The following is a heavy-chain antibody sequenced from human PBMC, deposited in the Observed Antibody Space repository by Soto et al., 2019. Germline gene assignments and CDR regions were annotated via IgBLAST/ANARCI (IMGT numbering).Heavy chain of an antibody. V-gene: IGHV3-48*02. CDR3: ANQKIRFSVAGTLYGLGV. Sequence: GGSLRLSCEASGFVFSTYSMDWVRQAPGKGLEWISYISSTSGTIYYADSVKGRFTIFRDNAKNSLFLQMNGLRDDDTAVYYCANQKIRFSVAGTLYGLGVWGQGTTVTVSS. J-gene: IGHJ6*02. CDR2: ISSTSGTI. D-gene: IGHD6-19*01. CDR1: GFVFSTYS.